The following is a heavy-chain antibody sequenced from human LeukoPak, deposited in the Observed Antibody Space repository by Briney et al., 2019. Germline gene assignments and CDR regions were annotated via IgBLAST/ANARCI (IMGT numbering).Heavy chain of an antibody. CDR1: GGSISSLY. CDR2: IYYTGST. D-gene: IGHD6-6*01. V-gene: IGHV4-59*08. J-gene: IGHJ4*02. CDR3: ARHRAYSSSSPFDY. Sequence: SETLSLTCSVSGGSISSLYWSWIRQTPGKGLEWIGYIYYTGSTNYNPSLKSRVTMFVDMSKNQFSLRLSSVPAADTAVYYCARHRAYSSSSPFDYWGQGTLVTVSS.